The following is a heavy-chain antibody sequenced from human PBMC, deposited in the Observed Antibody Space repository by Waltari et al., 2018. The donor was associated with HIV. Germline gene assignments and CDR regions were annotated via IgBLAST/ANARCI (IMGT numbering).Heavy chain of an antibody. CDR3: ARGYAAAAPYFGLDV. CDR2: INHAGAT. V-gene: IGHV4-34*01. J-gene: IGHJ6*02. CDR1: DGSFIGSS. D-gene: IGHD6-13*01. Sequence: QVRLQEWGTGVLKPSETLSLSCAMYDGSFIGSSWTWIRQAPGRGLQWIGEINHAGATNYNPSLRSRLIFSIDTSKKQFYMKLTSVTVADTATYFCARGYAAAAPYFGLDVWGQGTTVTVSS.